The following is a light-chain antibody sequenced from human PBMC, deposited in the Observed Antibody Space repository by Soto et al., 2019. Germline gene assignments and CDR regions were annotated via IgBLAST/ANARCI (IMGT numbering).Light chain of an antibody. J-gene: IGKJ5*01. Sequence: EILMTQSPSTLPVSAGERATLSCGASQTISRHLAWHQHKPGQAPRLLTNPASTRATGIPARFSGSGSDTEFTLTISSLQSEDFALYYCQQYHNWPTTFGQGTRLEIK. CDR1: QTISRH. CDR3: QQYHNWPTT. CDR2: PAS. V-gene: IGKV3-15*01.